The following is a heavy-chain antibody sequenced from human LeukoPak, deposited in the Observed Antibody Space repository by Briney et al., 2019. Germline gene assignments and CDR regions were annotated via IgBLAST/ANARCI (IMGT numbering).Heavy chain of an antibody. D-gene: IGHD3-10*01. V-gene: IGHV1-18*01. CDR1: GYTFTTYS. J-gene: IGHJ6*02. CDR3: ASGSLTMIRGVTYHYYGVDV. CDR2: ISGYNGHT. Sequence: ASVKLSCKASGYTFTTYSVTWVRQVPGQGLEWMGWISGYNGHTNYEQKFKGRVTMTTATSTSTAYMELRNLRSDDTGVYYCASGSLTMIRGVTYHYYGVDVWGQGTTVTVSS.